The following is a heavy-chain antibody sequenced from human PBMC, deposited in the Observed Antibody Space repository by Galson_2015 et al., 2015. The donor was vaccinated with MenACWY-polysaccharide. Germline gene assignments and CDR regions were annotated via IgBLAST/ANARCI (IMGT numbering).Heavy chain of an antibody. CDR3: ARLKRGYSPIDY. D-gene: IGHD5-18*01. CDR2: IYSGGST. Sequence: SLRLSCAASGFTVSSNYMSWVRQAPGKGLEWVSVIYSGGSTYYADSVKGRFTISRGNSKNTLYLQMNSLRAEDTAVYYCARLKRGYSPIDYWGQGTLVTVSS. CDR1: GFTVSSNY. J-gene: IGHJ4*02. V-gene: IGHV3-66*01.